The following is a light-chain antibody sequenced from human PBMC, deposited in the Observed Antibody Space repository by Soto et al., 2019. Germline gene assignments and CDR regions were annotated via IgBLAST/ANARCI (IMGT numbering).Light chain of an antibody. J-gene: IGKJ3*01. Sequence: EIVMTQSPATLSVSPGERATLSCRASQSVSDMYLAWYQHKPGQAPRLLIYASNRATGIPDRFSGSGSGTDFTLTINRPEPEDFAVYYCQHYGTSALFGPGTKVEIK. CDR1: QSVSDMY. CDR2: AS. CDR3: QHYGTSAL. V-gene: IGKV3-20*01.